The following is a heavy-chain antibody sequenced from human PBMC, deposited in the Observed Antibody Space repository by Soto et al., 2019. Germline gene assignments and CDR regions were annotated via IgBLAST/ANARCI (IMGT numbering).Heavy chain of an antibody. Sequence: ASVKVSCKASGYTFTSYYMHWVRQAPGQGLEWMGIINPSGGSTSYAQKFQGRVTMTRDTSTSTVYMELSSLRSEDTAVYYCARDLTNLAAAGTGFGYWGQGTLVTVSS. D-gene: IGHD6-13*01. V-gene: IGHV1-46*01. CDR1: GYTFTSYY. J-gene: IGHJ4*02. CDR2: INPSGGST. CDR3: ARDLTNLAAAGTGFGY.